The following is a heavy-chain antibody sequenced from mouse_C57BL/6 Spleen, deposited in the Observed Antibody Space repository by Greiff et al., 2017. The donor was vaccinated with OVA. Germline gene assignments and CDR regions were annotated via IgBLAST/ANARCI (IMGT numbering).Heavy chain of an antibody. Sequence: EVKVVESGEGLVKPGGSLKLSCAASGFTFSSYAMSWVRQTPEKRLEWVAYISSGGDYIYYADTVKGRFTISRDTARNTLYLQMSSLKSEDTAMYYCTREGGDGYIPPWFAYWGQGTLVTVSA. V-gene: IGHV5-9-1*02. D-gene: IGHD2-3*01. CDR3: TREGGDGYIPPWFAY. CDR1: GFTFSSYA. CDR2: ISSGGDYI. J-gene: IGHJ3*01.